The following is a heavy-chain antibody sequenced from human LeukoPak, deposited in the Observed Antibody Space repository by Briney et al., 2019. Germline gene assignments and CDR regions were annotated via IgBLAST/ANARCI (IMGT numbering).Heavy chain of an antibody. CDR2: IYYSGST. D-gene: IGHD1-26*01. Sequence: SETLSLTCTVSGGSISSYYWSWIRQPPGKGLEWIGYIYYSGSTNYNPSLKSRVTISVDTSKNQFSLKLSSVTAADTAVYYCARGKGATSRSTSFDIWGQGTMVTVSS. CDR1: GGSISSYY. J-gene: IGHJ3*02. CDR3: ARGKGATSRSTSFDI. V-gene: IGHV4-59*01.